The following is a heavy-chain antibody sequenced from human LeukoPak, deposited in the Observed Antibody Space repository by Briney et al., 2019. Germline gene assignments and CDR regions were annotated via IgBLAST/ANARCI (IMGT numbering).Heavy chain of an antibody. J-gene: IGHJ6*02. Sequence: ASVKVSCKASGYTFTGYYMHWVRQAPGQGLEWMGWINPNSGGTNYAQKFQGWVTMTRDTSISTAYMELSRLRSDDTAVYYCARVEQLDYYYYYGMDVWGQGTTVTVSS. D-gene: IGHD6-6*01. V-gene: IGHV1-2*04. CDR2: INPNSGGT. CDR3: ARVEQLDYYYYYGMDV. CDR1: GYTFTGYY.